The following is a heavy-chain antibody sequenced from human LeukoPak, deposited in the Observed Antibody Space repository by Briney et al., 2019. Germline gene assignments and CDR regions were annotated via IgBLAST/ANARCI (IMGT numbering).Heavy chain of an antibody. CDR2: INPNSGDT. D-gene: IGHD4-23*01. V-gene: IGHV1-2*02. J-gene: IGHJ3*02. Sequence: ASVKVSSKASGYTFTGYYMHWVRQAPGQGLEWMGWINPNSGDTNYAQNFQGRVTMTRDTSISTAYMELSRLRSDDTAVYYCAGGESTVVTGGGDIWGQGTMVTVSS. CDR1: GYTFTGYY. CDR3: AGGESTVVTGGGDI.